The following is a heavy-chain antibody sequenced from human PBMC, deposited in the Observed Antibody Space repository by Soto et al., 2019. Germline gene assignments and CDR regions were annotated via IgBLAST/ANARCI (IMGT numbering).Heavy chain of an antibody. CDR2: VYYSGST. D-gene: IGHD2-2*01. CDR3: ARGGYCSSTSCKGWFDP. V-gene: IGHV4-31*03. Sequence: TSETLSLTCTVSGGSISSGGYYWSWIRQHPGKGLEWIGYVYYSGSTYYNPSLKNRVTISVDTSKNQFSLKLSSVTAADTAVYYCARGGYCSSTSCKGWFDPWGQGTLVTVSS. J-gene: IGHJ5*02. CDR1: GGSISSGGYY.